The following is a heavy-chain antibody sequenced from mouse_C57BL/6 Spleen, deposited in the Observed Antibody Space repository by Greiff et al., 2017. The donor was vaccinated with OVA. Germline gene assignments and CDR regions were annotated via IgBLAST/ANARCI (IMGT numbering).Heavy chain of an antibody. CDR1: GYTFTDYN. D-gene: IGHD2-1*01. CDR3: ARWDVNYKNYSYYAMTN. J-gene: IGHJ4*01. V-gene: IGHV1-18*01. Sequence: VQLQQSGPELVKPGASVKIPCKASGYTFTDYNMDWVKQSHGKSLEWIGDINPNNGGTIYNQKFKGKATLTVDKSSSTAYMELRSLTSEDTAVYYCARWDVNYKNYSYYAMTNWGKGTSVTVSS. CDR2: INPNNGGT.